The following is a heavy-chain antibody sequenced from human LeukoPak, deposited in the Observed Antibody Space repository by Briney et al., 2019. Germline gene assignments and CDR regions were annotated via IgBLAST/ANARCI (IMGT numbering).Heavy chain of an antibody. V-gene: IGHV3-30*01. Sequence: GGSLRLSCAASGFTFSSYATHWVRQAPGKGLEWVAVISYDGSNKYYADSVKGRFTISRDNSKNTLYLQMNSLRAEDTAVYYCARGYLTTFDPWGQGTLVTVSS. CDR3: ARGYLTTFDP. D-gene: IGHD4-11*01. CDR2: ISYDGSNK. CDR1: GFTFSSYA. J-gene: IGHJ5*02.